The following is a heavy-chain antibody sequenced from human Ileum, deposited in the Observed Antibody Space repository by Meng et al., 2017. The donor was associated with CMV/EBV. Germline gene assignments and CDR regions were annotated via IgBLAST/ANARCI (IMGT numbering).Heavy chain of an antibody. J-gene: IGHJ4*02. V-gene: IGHV1-2*02. Sequence: RPVQSGTELKKPGASVKVSCKASGNIFTGYYMHWVRQAPGQGLEWVGCINLNSGVIDFAQKFQGRITLTRDTSITTAYMELTRLIYDDTAVYYCARENWVYDYWGQGTLVTVSS. CDR1: GNIFTGYY. CDR3: ARENWVYDY. D-gene: IGHD7-27*01. CDR2: INLNSGVI.